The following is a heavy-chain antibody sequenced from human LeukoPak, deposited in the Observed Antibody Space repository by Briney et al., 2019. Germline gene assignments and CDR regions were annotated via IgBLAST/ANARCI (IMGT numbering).Heavy chain of an antibody. CDR3: AGAGGYYDFWSGYPDAFDI. J-gene: IGHJ3*02. D-gene: IGHD3-3*01. CDR1: GFTFSSYW. CDR2: IKQDGSEK. V-gene: IGHV3-7*01. Sequence: GGSLRLSCAASGFTFSSYWMSWVRQAPGKGLEWVANIKQDGSEKYYVDSVKGRFTISRDNAKNSLYLQMNSLRAEDTAVYYCAGAGGYYDFWSGYPDAFDIWGQGTMVTVSS.